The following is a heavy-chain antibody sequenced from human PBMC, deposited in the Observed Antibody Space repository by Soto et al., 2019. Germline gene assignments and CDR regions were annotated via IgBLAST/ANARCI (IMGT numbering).Heavy chain of an antibody. V-gene: IGHV3-49*03. CDR3: TRTPSHNWFDP. CDR1: GFTFGDYS. J-gene: IGHJ5*02. D-gene: IGHD2-15*01. CDR2: IRSKAYGGTT. Sequence: LRLSCTASGFTFGDYSMSWFRQAPGKGLEWVGFIRSKAYGGTTEYAASVKGRFTISRDDSKSIAYLQMNRLKTEDTAVYYCTRTPSHNWFDPWGQGTLVTVSS.